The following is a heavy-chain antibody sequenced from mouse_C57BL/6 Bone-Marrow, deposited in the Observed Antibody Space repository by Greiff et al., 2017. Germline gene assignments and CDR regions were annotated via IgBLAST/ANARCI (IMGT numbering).Heavy chain of an antibody. D-gene: IGHD1-1*01. CDR3: AKKLIYYYGSSYFYWYFDV. CDR2: ILPGSGST. CDR1: GYTFTGYW. V-gene: IGHV1-9*01. J-gene: IGHJ1*03. Sequence: VQLQQSGAELMKPGASVKLSCKATGYTFTGYWIEWVKQRPGHGLEWIGEILPGSGSTNYNEKFKGKATFTADSSSNTAYMQLSSLKTEDSAIYYCAKKLIYYYGSSYFYWYFDVWGTGTTVTVSS.